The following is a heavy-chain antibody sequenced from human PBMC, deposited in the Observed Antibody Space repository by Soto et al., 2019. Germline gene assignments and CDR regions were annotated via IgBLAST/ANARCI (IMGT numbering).Heavy chain of an antibody. Sequence: SVQVSCKASGGTFSSYAISWVRQAPGQGLEWMGGIIPIFGTANYAQKFQGRVTITADKSTSTAYMELSSLRSEDTAVYYCARDATTGTLGWFDPWGQGTLVTVS. V-gene: IGHV1-69*06. CDR3: ARDATTGTLGWFDP. CDR2: IIPIFGTA. D-gene: IGHD1-1*01. CDR1: GGTFSSYA. J-gene: IGHJ5*02.